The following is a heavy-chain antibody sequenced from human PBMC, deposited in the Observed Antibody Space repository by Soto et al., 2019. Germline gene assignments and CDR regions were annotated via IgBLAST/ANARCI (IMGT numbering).Heavy chain of an antibody. J-gene: IGHJ6*02. CDR1: GGSISNYY. Sequence: SETLSLTCTVSGGSISNYYWSWIRQPAGKGLEWIGRIFYSGYTNYNPSLKSRVTISVDKSKNQFSLKLSSVTAADTAVYYCARVSGSSSHYYYYGMDVWGQGTTVTVSS. D-gene: IGHD6-6*01. CDR2: IFYSGYT. V-gene: IGHV4-4*07. CDR3: ARVSGSSSHYYYYGMDV.